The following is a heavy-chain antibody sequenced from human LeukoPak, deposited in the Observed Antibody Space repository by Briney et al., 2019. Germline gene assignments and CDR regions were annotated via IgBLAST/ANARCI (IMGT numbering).Heavy chain of an antibody. CDR3: AKGRGAWIQLWFTQAYYGMDV. D-gene: IGHD5-18*01. Sequence: PGGSLRLSCAASGFTFSRYWMHWVRQAPGKGLEWVAVIWYDGSNKYYADSVKGRFTISRDNSKNTLYLQMNSLRAEDTAVYYCAKGRGAWIQLWFTQAYYGMDVWGQGTTVTVSS. CDR2: IWYDGSNK. J-gene: IGHJ6*02. V-gene: IGHV3-30*02. CDR1: GFTFSRYW.